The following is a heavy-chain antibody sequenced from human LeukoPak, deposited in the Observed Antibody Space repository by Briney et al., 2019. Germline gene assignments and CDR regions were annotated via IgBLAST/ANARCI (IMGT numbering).Heavy chain of an antibody. V-gene: IGHV4-59*12. CDR2: IYYSGST. CDR3: ARDVQGTYCDSTNCYNWFDP. CDR1: GGSISSFY. J-gene: IGHJ5*02. Sequence: PSETLSLTCTVSGGSISSFYWSWIRQPPGKGLEWIGYIYYSGSTNYNPSVKSRVTISVDTSKNQFSLKLSSVTAADTAVYYCARDVQGTYCDSTNCYNWFDPWGQGTLVTVSS. D-gene: IGHD2/OR15-2a*01.